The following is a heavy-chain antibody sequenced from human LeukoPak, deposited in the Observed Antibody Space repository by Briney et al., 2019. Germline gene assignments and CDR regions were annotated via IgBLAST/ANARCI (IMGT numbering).Heavy chain of an antibody. D-gene: IGHD2-2*01. Sequence: GGSLRLSCAASGFTFISYAMSWVRQAPVKGLERVSIISGSGGSTYYADSVKGRFTISRDNSKNTLYLQMNSLRAEDTAVYYCARAPRTNYYYMDVWGKGTTVTISS. J-gene: IGHJ6*03. V-gene: IGHV3-23*01. CDR3: ARAPRTNYYYMDV. CDR2: ISGSGGST. CDR1: GFTFISYA.